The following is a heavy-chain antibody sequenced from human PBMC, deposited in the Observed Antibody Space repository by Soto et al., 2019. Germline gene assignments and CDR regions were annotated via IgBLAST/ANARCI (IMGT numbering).Heavy chain of an antibody. Sequence: LRLSCGVSGCAFSNCGLSWVRQATGKGPEWVSTIKISGETTFSADPVKVRFTTSRDDSKNTLYLQMDSLRVEETATYYCTKDVTGDIGADYWGQGTPVTVSS. V-gene: IGHV3-23*01. D-gene: IGHD2-21*02. CDR3: TKDVTGDIGADY. CDR2: IKISGETT. J-gene: IGHJ4*02. CDR1: GCAFSNCG.